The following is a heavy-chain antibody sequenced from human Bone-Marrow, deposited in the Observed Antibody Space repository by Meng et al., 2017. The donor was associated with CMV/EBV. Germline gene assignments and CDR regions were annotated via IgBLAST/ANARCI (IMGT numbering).Heavy chain of an antibody. CDR1: CGSISSYY. D-gene: IGHD6-19*01. CDR2: IYYSGST. CDR3: ASGSSLAPDGTYSSGTAWFDP. J-gene: IGHJ5*02. V-gene: IGHV4-59*12. Sequence: SETLSLTCTVSCGSISSYYWSWIRQPPGKGLEWIGYIYYSGSTNYNPSLKSRVTISVDTSKNQFSLKLSPVTAADTAVYYCASGSSLAPDGTYSSGTAWFDPWGQGTLVTVSS.